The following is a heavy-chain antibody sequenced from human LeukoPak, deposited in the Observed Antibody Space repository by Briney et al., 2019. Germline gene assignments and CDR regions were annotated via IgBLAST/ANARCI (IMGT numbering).Heavy chain of an antibody. CDR2: ISKDGSDK. D-gene: IGHD1-26*01. CDR3: ARGREYFDY. CDR1: GFTFSDYA. Sequence: GRSLRLSCAASGFTFSDYAMHWVRQAPGKGLEWVAVISKDGSDKYYPGSVRGRFTISRDNSKNTIYLQMDSLRAEDTAVYYCARGREYFDYWGQGTLVTVSS. J-gene: IGHJ4*02. V-gene: IGHV3-30-3*01.